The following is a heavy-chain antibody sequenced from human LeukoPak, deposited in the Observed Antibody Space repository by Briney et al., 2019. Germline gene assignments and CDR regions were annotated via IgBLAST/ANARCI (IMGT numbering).Heavy chain of an antibody. J-gene: IGHJ2*01. CDR1: GGSISSYY. CDR3: ARQGAYYWYFDL. V-gene: IGHV4-59*08. D-gene: IGHD4/OR15-4a*01. CDR2: IYYSGST. Sequence: PSETLSLTCTVSGGSISSYYWSWIRQPPGKGLEWIGYIYYSGSTNYNPSLKSRVTISVDTSKNQFSLKLSSVTAADTAVYYCARQGAYYWYFDLWGRGTLVTVSS.